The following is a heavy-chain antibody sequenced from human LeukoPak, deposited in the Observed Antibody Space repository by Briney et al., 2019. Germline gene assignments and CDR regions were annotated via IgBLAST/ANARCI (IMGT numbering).Heavy chain of an antibody. J-gene: IGHJ5*02. CDR3: ARAYCSGCSCYSVENWFDP. CDR1: GYTFTGYY. CDR2: INPNSGGT. V-gene: IGHV1-2*06. D-gene: IGHD2-15*01. Sequence: ASVKVSCKAAGYTFTGYYMFWVRQAPGQGLEWMGRINPNSGGTNYAQKFQGRVTMTRDTSISTAYMELSRLRSDDTAVYYCARAYCSGCSCYSVENWFDPWGQGTLVTVSS.